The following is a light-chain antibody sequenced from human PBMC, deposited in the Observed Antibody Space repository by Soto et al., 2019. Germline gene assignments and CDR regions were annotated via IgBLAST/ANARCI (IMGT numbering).Light chain of an antibody. J-gene: IGKJ4*01. CDR2: GAS. Sequence: EIVLTQSPGTLSLSPGERATLSCRASQSVSSNFLAWYQEKPGQAPRLLIYGASSRATGIPDRFSGSGSGTDFSLTISSLQPEDFATYYCKQSNSFPLTFGGGTKVDIK. CDR1: QSVSSNF. V-gene: IGKV3-20*01. CDR3: KQSNSFPLT.